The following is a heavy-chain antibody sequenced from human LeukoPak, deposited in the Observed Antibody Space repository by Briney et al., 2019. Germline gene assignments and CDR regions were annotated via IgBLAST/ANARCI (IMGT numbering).Heavy chain of an antibody. D-gene: IGHD6-13*01. J-gene: IGHJ6*03. CDR2: IYYSGST. Sequence: SETPSLTCTVSGGSISSSSYYWGWIRQPPGKGLEWIGSIYYSGSTYYNPSLKSRVTISVDTSKNQFSLKLSSVTAADTAVYYCARSASSWYPYYYYYYMDVWGKGTTVTVSS. CDR1: GGSISSSSYY. V-gene: IGHV4-39*07. CDR3: ARSASSWYPYYYYYYMDV.